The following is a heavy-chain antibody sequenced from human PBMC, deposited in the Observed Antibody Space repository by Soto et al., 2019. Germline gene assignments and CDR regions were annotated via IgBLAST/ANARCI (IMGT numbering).Heavy chain of an antibody. V-gene: IGHV3-30-3*01. J-gene: IGHJ6*02. CDR2: TSYDGANT. CDR1: GFTFSSYE. D-gene: IGHD4-17*01. CDR3: ARRSTVSCHGMDV. Sequence: PGGSLRLSCAASGFTFSSYEMHWVRQAPGKGLEWVAITSYDGANTYYADSVKGRFTISRDNSKNTLDLQMDRLIFGDTAVYFCARRSTVSCHGMDVWGQGTTVTVSS.